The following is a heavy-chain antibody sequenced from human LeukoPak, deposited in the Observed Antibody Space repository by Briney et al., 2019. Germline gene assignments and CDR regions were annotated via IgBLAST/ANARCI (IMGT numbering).Heavy chain of an antibody. Sequence: KASETLSLTCTVSGGSINSYYWSWIRQPPGKGLEWIGYIYYSGSTDYNPSLKSRLTISVDTSKSQFSMMLSSVTAADTAVYYCASQYYYGSGTLDVWGQGTTVTVSS. CDR2: IYYSGST. CDR3: ASQYYYGSGTLDV. V-gene: IGHV4-59*08. CDR1: GGSINSYY. J-gene: IGHJ6*02. D-gene: IGHD3-10*01.